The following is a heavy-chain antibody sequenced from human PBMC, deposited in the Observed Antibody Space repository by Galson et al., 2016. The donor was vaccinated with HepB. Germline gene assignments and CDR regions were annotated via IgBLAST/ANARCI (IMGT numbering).Heavy chain of an antibody. J-gene: IGHJ4*02. V-gene: IGHV3-33*01. CDR3: AREGMTTVAMLDY. CDR2: IWNDGSNQ. CDR1: GFIFSSYG. D-gene: IGHD4-23*01. Sequence: SLRLSSAASGFIFSSYGMHWVRQAPGKGLEWVAVIWNDGSNQYYVDSAKGRFTISRDNSKNTLYLQMNSLRAEDTAVYYCAREGMTTVAMLDYWGQGTLVTVAS.